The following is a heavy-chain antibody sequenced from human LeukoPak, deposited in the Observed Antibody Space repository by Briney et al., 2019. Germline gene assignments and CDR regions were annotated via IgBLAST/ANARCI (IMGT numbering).Heavy chain of an antibody. V-gene: IGHV1-3*01. CDR2: INAGNGNT. D-gene: IGHD2-15*01. J-gene: IGHJ3*02. CDR3: ARDPCSGGSCYSNPFDI. CDR1: GYTFTSYS. Sequence: ASVEVSCKASGYTFTSYSMHWVRQAPGQRLEWMGWINAGNGNTQYSQKFQDRVTITRDTSASTGYMELSSLRSEDTAVYYCARDPCSGGSCYSNPFDIWGQGTMVTVSS.